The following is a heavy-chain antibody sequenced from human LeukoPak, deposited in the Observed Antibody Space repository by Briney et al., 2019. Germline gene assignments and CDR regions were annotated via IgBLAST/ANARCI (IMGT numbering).Heavy chain of an antibody. V-gene: IGHV3-66*01. CDR3: AKGAGDGYNPRYYYGMDV. J-gene: IGHJ6*02. D-gene: IGHD5-24*01. CDR1: GFTVSSNY. CDR2: IYSGGST. Sequence: TGGSLRLSCAASGFTVSSNYMSWVRQAPGKGLEWVSVIYSGGSTYYADSVKGRFTISRDNSKNTLYLQMNSLRAEDTAVYYCAKGAGDGYNPRYYYGMDVWGQGTTVTVSS.